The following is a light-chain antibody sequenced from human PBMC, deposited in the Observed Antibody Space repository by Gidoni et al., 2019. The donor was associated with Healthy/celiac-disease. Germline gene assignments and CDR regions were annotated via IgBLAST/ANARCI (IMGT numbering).Light chain of an antibody. J-gene: IGKJ3*01. Sequence: DIVLTQSQGTLSLSPGERATLSCRASQSVSSSYLAWYQQKPGQAPRLLIYGASSRATGIPDRFSGSGSGTDFTLTISRLEPEDFAVYYCQQYGSSPLTFGPGTKVDIK. CDR1: QSVSSSY. CDR2: GAS. CDR3: QQYGSSPLT. V-gene: IGKV3-20*01.